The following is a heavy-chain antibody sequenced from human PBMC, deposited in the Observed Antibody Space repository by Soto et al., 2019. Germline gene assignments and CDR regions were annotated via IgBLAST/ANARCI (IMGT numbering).Heavy chain of an antibody. J-gene: IGHJ4*02. D-gene: IGHD1-26*01. V-gene: IGHV3-23*01. CDR3: AKDWGVVGFDY. Sequence: SAISGGGGSTYYADSVKGRFTIPRDNTKNTLYLQMNSLRAEDTAVYYCAKDWGVVGFDYWGQGTLVTFAS. CDR2: ISGGGGST.